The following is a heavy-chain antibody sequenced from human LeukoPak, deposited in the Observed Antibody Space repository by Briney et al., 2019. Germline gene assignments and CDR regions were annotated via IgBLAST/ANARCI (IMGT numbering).Heavy chain of an antibody. CDR2: ISSSSSYI. J-gene: IGHJ4*02. CDR1: GFTFSSYS. Sequence: TGGSLRLSCAASGFTFSSYSMNWVRQAPGKGLEWVSSISSSSSYIYYADSVKGRFTISRDNAKNSLYLQMNSLRAEDTAVYYCARDIYNWNHYFDYWGQGTLVTVSS. CDR3: ARDIYNWNHYFDY. D-gene: IGHD1-20*01. V-gene: IGHV3-21*01.